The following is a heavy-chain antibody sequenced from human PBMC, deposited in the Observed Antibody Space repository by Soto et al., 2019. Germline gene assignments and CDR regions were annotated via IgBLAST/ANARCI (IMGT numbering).Heavy chain of an antibody. CDR2: ISAYNGNT. J-gene: IGHJ6*02. Sequence: ASVKVSCKSSGYTFTSYGISWVRQAPGQGLEWMGWISAYNGNTNYAQKLQGRVTMTTDTSTSTAYMELRSLRSDDTAVYYCARDPGMGDYYDYGMDVCGQGTTVTVSS. D-gene: IGHD1-26*01. CDR3: ARDPGMGDYYDYGMDV. CDR1: GYTFTSYG. V-gene: IGHV1-18*04.